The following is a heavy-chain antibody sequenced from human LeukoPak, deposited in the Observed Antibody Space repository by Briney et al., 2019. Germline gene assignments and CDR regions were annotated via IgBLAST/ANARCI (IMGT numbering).Heavy chain of an antibody. CDR1: GGTFSSYA. CDR3: ASSLWFGDLGETEEYYFDY. J-gene: IGHJ4*02. D-gene: IGHD3-10*01. CDR2: IIPIFGTA. V-gene: IGHV1-69*13. Sequence: SVEVSCKASGGTFSSYAISWVRQAPGQGLEWMGGIIPIFGTANYAQKFQGRVTITADESTSTAYMELSSLRSEDTAVYYCASSLWFGDLGETEEYYFDYWGQGTLVTVSS.